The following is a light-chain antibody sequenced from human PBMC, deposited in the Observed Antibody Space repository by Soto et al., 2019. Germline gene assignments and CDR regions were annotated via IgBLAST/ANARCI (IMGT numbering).Light chain of an antibody. CDR3: SSYTGSITYV. CDR2: DVS. CDR1: SSDVGGYNY. J-gene: IGLJ1*01. Sequence: QSALTQPASVSGSPGQSITISYTGTSSDVGGYNYVSWYQQHPGKAPKLMIYDVSNRPSGISNRFSGSKSGNTASLTISGLQAEDEADYYCSSYTGSITYVFGTGTKLTVL. V-gene: IGLV2-14*01.